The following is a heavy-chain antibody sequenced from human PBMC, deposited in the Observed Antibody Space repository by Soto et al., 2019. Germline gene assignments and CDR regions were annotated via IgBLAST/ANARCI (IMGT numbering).Heavy chain of an antibody. J-gene: IGHJ6*03. D-gene: IGHD2-2*01. CDR3: ARKELSSTSCSFCYYYMDV. CDR1: GFTFSSYA. V-gene: IGHV3-23*01. CDR2: ISGSGGST. Sequence: GGSLRLSCAASGFTFSSYAMSWVRQAPGKGLEWVSAISGSGGSTYYADSVKGRFTISRDNSKNTLYLQMNSLRAEDTAVYYCARKELSSTSCSFCYYYMDVWGKGTTVTVSS.